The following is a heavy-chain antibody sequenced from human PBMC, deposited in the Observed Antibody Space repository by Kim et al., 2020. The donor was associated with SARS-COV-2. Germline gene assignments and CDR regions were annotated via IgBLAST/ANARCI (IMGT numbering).Heavy chain of an antibody. D-gene: IGHD3-10*01. V-gene: IGHV3-30-3*01. Sequence: GGSLRLSCAASGFTFSSYAMHWVRQAPGKGLEWVAVISYDGSNKYYADSVKGRFTISRDNSKNTLYLQMNSLRAEDTAVYYCARDRLYLGETFDYWCQGT. J-gene: IGHJ4*02. CDR2: ISYDGSNK. CDR1: GFTFSSYA. CDR3: ARDRLYLGETFDY.